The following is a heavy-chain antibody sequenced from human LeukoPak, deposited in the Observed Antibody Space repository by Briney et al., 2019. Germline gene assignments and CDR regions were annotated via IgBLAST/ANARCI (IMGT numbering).Heavy chain of an antibody. D-gene: IGHD4-17*01. CDR3: ARWRSRYGDYVA. CDR2: TIPILGIA. Sequence: ASVKVSCKASGGTFSSYAISWVRQAPGQGLEWMGRTIPILGIANYAQKFQGRVTITADKSTSTAYMELSSLRSEDTAVYYCARWRSRYGDYVAWGQGTLVTVSS. CDR1: GGTFSSYA. V-gene: IGHV1-69*04. J-gene: IGHJ5*02.